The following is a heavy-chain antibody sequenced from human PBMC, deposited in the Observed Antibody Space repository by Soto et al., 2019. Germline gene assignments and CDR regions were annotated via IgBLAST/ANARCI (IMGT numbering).Heavy chain of an antibody. Sequence: PGGSLGLCCAASGFTVSSNYMSWVRQAPGKGLEWVSVIYSGGSTYYADSVKGRFTVSRDNSKNTLYLQMNSLRAEDTAVYYCARGSWFSGMDVWGQGTTVTVSS. CDR1: GFTVSSNY. J-gene: IGHJ6*02. D-gene: IGHD3-10*01. V-gene: IGHV3-53*01. CDR3: ARGSWFSGMDV. CDR2: IYSGGST.